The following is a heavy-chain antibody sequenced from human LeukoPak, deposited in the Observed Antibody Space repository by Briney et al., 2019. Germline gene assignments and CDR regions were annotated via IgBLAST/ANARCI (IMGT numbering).Heavy chain of an antibody. CDR2: IYYSGST. CDR1: GGSISNYY. V-gene: IGHV4-59*01. D-gene: IGHD2-2*01. J-gene: IGHJ4*02. Sequence: SETLSLTCTDSGGSISNYYWSWIRQPPGKGLEWIGYIYYSGSTNYNPSLKSRITISVDTSKNQISLKLSSVTAADTAVYYCARGARSYAPGVWGQGTLVTVSS. CDR3: ARGARSYAPGV.